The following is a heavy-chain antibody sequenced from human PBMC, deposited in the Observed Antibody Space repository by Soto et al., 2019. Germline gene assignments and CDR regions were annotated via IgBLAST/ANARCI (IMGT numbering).Heavy chain of an antibody. CDR1: GGTFSSYA. D-gene: IGHD5-18*01. J-gene: IGHJ5*02. V-gene: IGHV1-69*13. Sequence: SVKVSCKASGGTFSSYAISWVRQAPGQGLEWMGVIIPIFGTANYAQKFQGRVTITADESTSTAYMELSSLRSEDTAVYYCARAPDVDTAMAVRFDPWGQGTLVTVSS. CDR2: IIPIFGTA. CDR3: ARAPDVDTAMAVRFDP.